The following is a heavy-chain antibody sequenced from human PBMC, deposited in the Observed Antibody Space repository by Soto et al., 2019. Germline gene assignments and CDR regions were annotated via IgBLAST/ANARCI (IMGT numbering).Heavy chain of an antibody. CDR3: ARGLVKDFDY. CDR2: IYYSGST. Sequence: SETLSLTCTVSGGSISSGGYYWSWIRQHPGKGLEWIGYIYYSGSTYYNPSLKSRVTISVDTSKNQFSLKLSSVTAADTDVYYCARGLVKDFDYCGQGTLVTVSS. CDR1: GGSISSGGYY. V-gene: IGHV4-31*03. D-gene: IGHD6-19*01. J-gene: IGHJ4*02.